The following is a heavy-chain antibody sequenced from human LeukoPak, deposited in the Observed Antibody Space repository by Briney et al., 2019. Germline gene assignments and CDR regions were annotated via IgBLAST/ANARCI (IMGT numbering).Heavy chain of an antibody. CDR1: EFTFSSYA. D-gene: IGHD2/OR15-2a*01. CDR2: ISASGGST. Sequence: PGGSLRLSCATSEFTFSSYAMQWVRQAPGKGLEWVSGISASGGSTDYADSAKGRFTISRDNSKNMLYLQMNCLRAGDTAIYYCAKYVSAKGPPYGLDVWGQGTTVTVSS. V-gene: IGHV3-23*01. CDR3: AKYVSAKGPPYGLDV. J-gene: IGHJ6*02.